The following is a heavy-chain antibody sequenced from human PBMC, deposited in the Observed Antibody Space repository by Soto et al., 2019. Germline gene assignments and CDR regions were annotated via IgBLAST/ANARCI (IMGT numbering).Heavy chain of an antibody. V-gene: IGHV1-18*04. D-gene: IGHD3-10*01. CDR3: ARDGGYGAGSYLDY. J-gene: IGHJ4*02. CDR2: ISAFNGNT. CDR1: NYMFGSYG. Sequence: QVQLAQSGAEVKRPGASVKVSCKASNYMFGSYGITWVRQAPGQGPEWMGWISAFNGNTKYPQNLQGRVTMTTDTSTATAYMELRALRSDDSAMYFCARDGGYGAGSYLDYWGQGTLVTVSS.